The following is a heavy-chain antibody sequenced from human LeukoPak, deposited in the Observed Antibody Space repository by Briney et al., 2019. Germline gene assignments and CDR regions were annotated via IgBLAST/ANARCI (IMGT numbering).Heavy chain of an antibody. Sequence: PSETLSLTCAVYGGSFSGYYWSWIRQPPGKGLEWIGEINHSGSTNYNPSLKSRVTISVDTSKNQFSLKLSSVTAADTAVYYCARAADYVWGSYRYKYWFDPWGQGALVTVSS. CDR1: GGSFSGYY. CDR2: INHSGST. CDR3: ARAADYVWGSYRYKYWFDP. J-gene: IGHJ5*02. D-gene: IGHD3-16*02. V-gene: IGHV4-34*01.